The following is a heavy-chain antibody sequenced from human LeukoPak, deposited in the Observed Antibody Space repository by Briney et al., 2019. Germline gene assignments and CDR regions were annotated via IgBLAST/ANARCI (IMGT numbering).Heavy chain of an antibody. CDR3: AREGVIAAGGPNWFDP. J-gene: IGHJ5*02. D-gene: IGHD6-13*01. Sequence: GESLKISCKGSGYTFTSYWIGWVRQMPGKGLEWMGIIYPGDSDTRYSPSFQGQVTISADKSISTAYLQWSSLKASDTAMYYCAREGVIAAGGPNWFDPWGQGTLVTVSS. V-gene: IGHV5-51*01. CDR1: GYTFTSYW. CDR2: IYPGDSDT.